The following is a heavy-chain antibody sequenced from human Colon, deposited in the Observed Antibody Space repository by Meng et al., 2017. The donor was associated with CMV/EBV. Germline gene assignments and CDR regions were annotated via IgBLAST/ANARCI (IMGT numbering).Heavy chain of an antibody. CDR1: GFTFSNNA. Sequence: EVQLLEAGGGLVQPGGSLRLSCATSGFTFSNNAMSWVRQAPGKGLEWVSTISGSGDTTYYADSVKGRCTISRDSSKNMLYLQMNSLRAEDTALYYCSRSRDPYNGFLDFWGQGALVTVFS. CDR3: SRSRDPYNGFLDF. D-gene: IGHD5-24*01. V-gene: IGHV3-23*01. J-gene: IGHJ4*02. CDR2: ISGSGDTT.